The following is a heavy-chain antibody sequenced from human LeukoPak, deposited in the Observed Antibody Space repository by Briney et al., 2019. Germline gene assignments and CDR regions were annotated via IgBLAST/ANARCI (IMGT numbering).Heavy chain of an antibody. D-gene: IGHD6-13*01. CDR2: IYHSGST. V-gene: IGHV4-38-2*01. Sequence: SETLSLTCAVSGYSISSGYYWGWIRQPPGKGLEWIGSIYHSGSTYYNPSLKSRVTISVDTSKNQFSLKLSSVTAADTAVYYCARAYSGYSSSWGSYYFDYWGQGTLVTVSS. J-gene: IGHJ4*02. CDR3: ARAYSGYSSSWGSYYFDY. CDR1: GYSISSGYY.